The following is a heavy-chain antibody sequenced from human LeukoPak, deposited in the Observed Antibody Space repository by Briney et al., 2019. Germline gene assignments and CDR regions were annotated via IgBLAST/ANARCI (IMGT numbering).Heavy chain of an antibody. CDR3: ARSSSWYYFDY. D-gene: IGHD6-13*01. CDR2: ISGSGGST. V-gene: IGHV3-23*01. J-gene: IGHJ4*02. CDR1: GFTFSSYA. Sequence: AGGSLRLSCAASGFTFSSYAMSWVRQAPGKGLEWVSAISGSGGSTYYADSVKGRFTISRDNSKNTLYLQMNGLRAEDTAVYYCARSSSWYYFDYWGQGTLVTVSS.